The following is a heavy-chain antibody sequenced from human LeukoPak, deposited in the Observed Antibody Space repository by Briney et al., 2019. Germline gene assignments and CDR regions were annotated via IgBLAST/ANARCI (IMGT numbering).Heavy chain of an antibody. D-gene: IGHD6-6*01. CDR1: GGSISSSSYY. V-gene: IGHV4-39*01. CDR3: ARLQAAQVY. J-gene: IGHJ4*02. Sequence: SETLSLTCTVSGGSISSSSYYWGWIRQPPGKGLEWIGSIYYSGSTYYNPSLKSRVTISVYTSKNQFSLKLSSVTAADTAVYYCARLQAAQVYWGQRTLVTASS. CDR2: IYYSGST.